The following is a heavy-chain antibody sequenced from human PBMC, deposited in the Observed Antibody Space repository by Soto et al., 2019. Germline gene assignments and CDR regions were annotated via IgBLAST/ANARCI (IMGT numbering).Heavy chain of an antibody. Sequence: QVQLVQSGAEVKKPGASVKVSCRASGYTFTNFGVTWVRRAPGQGLEWMGWISAYTDTPNYAQKFQGRVTMTIGTTTRKTYMGRRGLTFDDTAVYYCARGLPGVEVWFDPWGQVTLVTVSS. J-gene: IGHJ5*02. V-gene: IGHV1-18*01. CDR2: ISAYTDTP. CDR3: ARGLPGVEVWFDP. D-gene: IGHD2-15*01. CDR1: GYTFTNFG.